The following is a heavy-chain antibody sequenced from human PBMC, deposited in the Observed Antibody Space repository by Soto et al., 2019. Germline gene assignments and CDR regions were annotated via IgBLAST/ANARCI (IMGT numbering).Heavy chain of an antibody. V-gene: IGHV3-30*03. CDR2: ISYDESDK. CDR3: ARDLSVAGPDY. J-gene: IGHJ4*02. D-gene: IGHD6-19*01. CDR1: GFTFGGYA. Sequence: PGGSLSLSCAASGFTFGGYARPGVGQAPGKGLEWVAVISYDESDKYYADSLKGRFTISRDNSKNTLYLQMNSLRGEDTAVCYCARDLSVAGPDYWGQGTLVTVSS.